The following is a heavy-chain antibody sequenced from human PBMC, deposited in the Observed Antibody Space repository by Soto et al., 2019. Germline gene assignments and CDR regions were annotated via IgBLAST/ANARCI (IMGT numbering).Heavy chain of an antibody. D-gene: IGHD3-10*01. V-gene: IGHV1-18*01. CDR2: ISPYKGNT. CDR1: GYTFTNCG. J-gene: IGHJ4*02. CDR3: ARDLDGSGSYYTDY. Sequence: ASVKVSCKASGYTFTNCGIAWVRQAPGQGLEWMGWISPYKGNTHYAQKFQGRVTMTTDTSTSTAYTELRSLRSDDTAVYYCARDLDGSGSYYTDYWGQGTLVTVSS.